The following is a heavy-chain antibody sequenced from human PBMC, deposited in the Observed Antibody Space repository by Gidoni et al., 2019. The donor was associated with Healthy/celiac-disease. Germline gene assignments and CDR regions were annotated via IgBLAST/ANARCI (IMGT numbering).Heavy chain of an antibody. CDR1: GGSISSSSYY. CDR2: IYYSGST. V-gene: IGHV4-39*01. J-gene: IGHJ4*02. Sequence: QLQLQESGPGLVKPSETLSLTCTVSGGSISSSSYYWGWIRQPPGKGLAWIGSIYYSGSTYYNPSLKSRVTISVDTSKNQFSLKLSSVTAADTAVYYCARMEVYYYDSSGYFDYWGQGTLVTVSS. CDR3: ARMEVYYYDSSGYFDY. D-gene: IGHD3-22*01.